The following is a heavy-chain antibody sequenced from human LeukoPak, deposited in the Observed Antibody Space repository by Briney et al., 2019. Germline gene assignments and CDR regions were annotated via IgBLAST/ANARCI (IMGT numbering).Heavy chain of an antibody. J-gene: IGHJ4*02. V-gene: IGHV1-18*01. Sequence: ASVKVSCKASAYTFANYAISWLRQAPGQGLEWMGWISVSNGNTNYAQKLQGRVTMTTDTSTKTVYMELRSLRFDDTAVYYCARDRNILTGHIPFDYWGQGTLVTVSS. D-gene: IGHD3-9*01. CDR1: AYTFANYA. CDR2: ISVSNGNT. CDR3: ARDRNILTGHIPFDY.